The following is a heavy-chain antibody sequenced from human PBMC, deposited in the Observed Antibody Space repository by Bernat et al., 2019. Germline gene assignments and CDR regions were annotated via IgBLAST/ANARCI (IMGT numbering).Heavy chain of an antibody. D-gene: IGHD6-19*01. CDR1: GFTFSDYY. Sequence: QVQLLESGGCLVKPGGSLRLSCAASGFTFSDYYMSWIRQAPGKGLEWVSYISSSSSYTNYADSVKGRFTISRDNAKNSLYLQMNSLRAEDPAVYYCARDRSYSSGRYGLRGSGMDVLCQVTTVTVCS. J-gene: IGHJ6*02. V-gene: IGHV3-11*05. CDR2: ISSSSSYT. CDR3: ARDRSYSSGRYGLRGSGMDV.